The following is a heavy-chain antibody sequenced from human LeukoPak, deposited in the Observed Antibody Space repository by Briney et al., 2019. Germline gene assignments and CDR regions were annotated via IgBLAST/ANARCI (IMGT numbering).Heavy chain of an antibody. Sequence: GGSLRLSCAASGFTFDDYAMHWVRQAPGKGLEWVSAISGSGGSTYYADSVKGRFTISRDNSKNTLYLQMNSLRAEDTAVYYCAKGWSQWLVHFDYWGQGTLVTVSS. V-gene: IGHV3-23*01. CDR3: AKGWSQWLVHFDY. CDR1: GFTFDDYA. CDR2: ISGSGGST. J-gene: IGHJ4*02. D-gene: IGHD6-19*01.